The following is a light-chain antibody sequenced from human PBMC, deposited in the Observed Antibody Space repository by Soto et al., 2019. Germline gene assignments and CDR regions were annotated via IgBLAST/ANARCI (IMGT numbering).Light chain of an antibody. Sequence: QSVLTQPRSVSGSPGQSVAISCTGTSSDVGGYNFVSWYQQHPGKAPKLLMYDVSTRPSGVPARFSGSKSGNTASLTISGLQVDDEADYYCCSYAGSYTYYVFGTGTKVTVL. CDR1: SSDVGGYNF. CDR3: CSYAGSYTYYV. CDR2: DVS. J-gene: IGLJ1*01. V-gene: IGLV2-11*01.